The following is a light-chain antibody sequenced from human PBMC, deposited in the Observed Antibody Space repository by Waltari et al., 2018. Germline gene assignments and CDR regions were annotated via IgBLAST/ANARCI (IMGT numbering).Light chain of an antibody. V-gene: IGLV2-14*03. CDR2: VVS. J-gene: IGLJ1*01. CDR1: SRDVGDYDW. CDR3: TSYTSRHSLV. Sequence: QSALTQPASVSGSPGQSITIPCTGTSRDVGDYDWVSWYQQHPGEAPKVVIFVVSYRPSGVSNRFSGSKSGNTASLTISGLQAEDEADYYCTSYTSRHSLVFGTGTKVTVL.